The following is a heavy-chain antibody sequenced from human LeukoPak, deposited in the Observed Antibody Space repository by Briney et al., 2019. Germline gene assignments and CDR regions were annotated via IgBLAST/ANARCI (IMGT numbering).Heavy chain of an antibody. V-gene: IGHV4-34*01. CDR3: ARTAAGTRLRFFDY. J-gene: IGHJ4*02. D-gene: IGHD6-13*01. CDR2: INHSGST. CDR1: GGSFSGYY. Sequence: SETLSLTCAVYGGSFSGYYWSWIRQPPGKGLEWIGEINHSGSTNYNPSLKSRVTISVDTSKNQFSLKLSSVTAADTAVYYRARTAAGTRLRFFDYWGQGTLVTVSS.